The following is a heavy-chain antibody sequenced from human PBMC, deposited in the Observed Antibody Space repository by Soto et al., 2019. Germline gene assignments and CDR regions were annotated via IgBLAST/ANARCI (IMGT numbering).Heavy chain of an antibody. CDR2: IYYSGST. CDR1: GGSISSYY. CDR3: AREWGGSYFDY. D-gene: IGHD3-16*01. V-gene: IGHV4-59*01. Sequence: QVQLQESGPGLVKPSETLSLTCTVSGGSISSYYWSWIRQPPGKGLEWIGYIYYSGSTNYNPSLKSRVTISVDTSKNPFSLKLSSVTDADTAVYYCAREWGGSYFDYWGQGTLVTVSS. J-gene: IGHJ4*02.